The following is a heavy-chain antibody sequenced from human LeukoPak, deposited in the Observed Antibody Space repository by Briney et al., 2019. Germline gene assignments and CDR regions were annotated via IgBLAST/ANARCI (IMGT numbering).Heavy chain of an antibody. CDR1: GYTFTSYG. CDR3: SREGYCSSTSCYGLSPYYYYGMDV. D-gene: IGHD2-2*01. Sequence: ASVKVSCKASGYTFTSYGISWVRQAPGQGLEWMGWISAYNGNTNYAQKLQGRVTMTTDTSTSTAYMELRGLRSDDTAVYYCSREGYCSSTSCYGLSPYYYYGMDVWGQGTTVTVSS. V-gene: IGHV1-18*01. J-gene: IGHJ6*02. CDR2: ISAYNGNT.